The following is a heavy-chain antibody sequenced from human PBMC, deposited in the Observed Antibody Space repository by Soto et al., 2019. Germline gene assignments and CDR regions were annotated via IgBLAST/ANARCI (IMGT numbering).Heavy chain of an antibody. D-gene: IGHD3-22*01. CDR1: GFTFDDYA. CDR2: ISWNSGSI. V-gene: IGHV3-9*01. CDR3: AKDIEYYDSSGSLDY. J-gene: IGHJ4*02. Sequence: SLRLSCAASGFTFDDYAMHWVRQAPGKGLEWVSGISWNSGSIGYADSVKGRFTISRDNAKNSLYLQMNSLRAEDTALYYCAKDIEYYDSSGSLDYWGQGTLVTVSS.